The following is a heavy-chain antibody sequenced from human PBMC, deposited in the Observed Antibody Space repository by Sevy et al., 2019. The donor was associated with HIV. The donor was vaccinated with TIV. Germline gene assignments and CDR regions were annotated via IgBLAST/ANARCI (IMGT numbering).Heavy chain of an antibody. D-gene: IGHD3-3*01. J-gene: IGHJ6*03. CDR1: GGPISSYY. Sequence: SETLSLTCTVSGGPISSYYWSWIRQPPGKGLEWIGYIYYSGSTNYNPSLKSRVTISVDTSKNQFSLKLSSVTAADTAVYYCARGYYDFWSGYTTTFYYMDVWGKGTTVTVSS. CDR2: IYYSGST. CDR3: ARGYYDFWSGYTTTFYYMDV. V-gene: IGHV4-59*01.